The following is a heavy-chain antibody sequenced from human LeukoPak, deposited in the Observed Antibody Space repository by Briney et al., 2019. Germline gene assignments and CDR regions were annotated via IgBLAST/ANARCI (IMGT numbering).Heavy chain of an antibody. CDR2: INHSGST. CDR1: GGSFSGYY. V-gene: IGHV4-34*01. D-gene: IGHD3-3*01. Sequence: PSETLSLTCAVYGGSFSGYYRSWIRQPPGKGLEWIGEINHSGSTNYNPSLKSRVTISVDTSKNQFSLKLSSVTAADTAVYYCARVGYDFWSGYFLGSAYFDYWGQGTLVTVSS. CDR3: ARVGYDFWSGYFLGSAYFDY. J-gene: IGHJ4*02.